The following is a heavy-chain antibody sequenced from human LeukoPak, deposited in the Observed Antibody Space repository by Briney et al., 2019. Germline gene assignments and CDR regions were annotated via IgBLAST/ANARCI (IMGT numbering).Heavy chain of an antibody. CDR3: ARDSDYYDSSGYYGY. J-gene: IGHJ4*02. V-gene: IGHV3-33*01. CDR2: IWYDGSNK. CDR1: GSTFSSYG. Sequence: GRSLRLSCAASGSTFSSYGMHWVRQAPGKGLEWVAVIWYDGSNKYYADSVKGRFTISRDNSKNTLYLQMNSLRAEDTAVYYCARDSDYYDSSGYYGYWGQGTLVTVSS. D-gene: IGHD3-22*01.